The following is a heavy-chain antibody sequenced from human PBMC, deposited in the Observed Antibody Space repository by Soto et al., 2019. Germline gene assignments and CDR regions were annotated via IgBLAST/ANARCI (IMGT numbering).Heavy chain of an antibody. CDR2: INHSGST. Sequence: PSETLSLTCAVYGGSFSGYYWSWIRQPPGKGLEWIGEINHSGSTNYNPSLKSRVTISVDTSKNQFSLKLSSVTAADTAVYYCARVGTGIPYYYNYGMEVWGQGTTVTVSS. V-gene: IGHV4-34*01. D-gene: IGHD1-1*01. CDR3: ARVGTGIPYYYNYGMEV. CDR1: GGSFSGYY. J-gene: IGHJ6*02.